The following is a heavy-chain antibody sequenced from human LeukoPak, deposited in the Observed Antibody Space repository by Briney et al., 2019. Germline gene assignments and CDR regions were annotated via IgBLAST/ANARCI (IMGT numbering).Heavy chain of an antibody. CDR2: ISSSGSTI. J-gene: IGHJ4*02. V-gene: IGHV3-48*03. Sequence: PGGSLRLSCAASGFTFSSYEMNWVRQAPGKGLEWVSYISSSGSTIYYADSVKGRFTISRDNSKNTLYLQMNSLRAEDTAVYYCAKAGATPLLDYWGQGTLVTVSS. CDR1: GFTFSSYE. D-gene: IGHD6-25*01. CDR3: AKAGATPLLDY.